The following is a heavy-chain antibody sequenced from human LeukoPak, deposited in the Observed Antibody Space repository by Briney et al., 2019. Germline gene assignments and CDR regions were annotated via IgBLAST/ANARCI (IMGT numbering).Heavy chain of an antibody. V-gene: IGHV1-46*01. CDR2: IKPSGGST. Sequence: GASVKVSCKASGYTFTSYYMHWVRQAPGQGLEWMGKIKPSGGSTSYAQKFQGRVTMTRDTSTSTVYMELSSLRSEDTAVYYCARDAEGIAVAGKQGDFDYWGQGTLVTVSS. D-gene: IGHD6-19*01. CDR3: ARDAEGIAVAGKQGDFDY. CDR1: GYTFTSYY. J-gene: IGHJ4*02.